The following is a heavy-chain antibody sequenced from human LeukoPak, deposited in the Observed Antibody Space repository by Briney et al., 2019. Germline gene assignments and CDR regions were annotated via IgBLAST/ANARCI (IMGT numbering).Heavy chain of an antibody. V-gene: IGHV3-23*01. CDR1: GFTFSSYA. CDR2: ISGGGGST. CDR3: AKASGYDKYFDY. D-gene: IGHD5-12*01. J-gene: IGHJ4*02. Sequence: PGGSLRLSCAASGFTFSSYAMSWVRQAPGKGLEWVSGISGGGGSTYYADSVKGRFTISRDNSKNTLNLQMNSLRAEDTAVYYCAKASGYDKYFDYWGQGTLVTVSS.